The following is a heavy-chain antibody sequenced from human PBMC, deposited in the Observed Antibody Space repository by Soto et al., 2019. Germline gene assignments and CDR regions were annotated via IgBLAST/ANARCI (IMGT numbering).Heavy chain of an antibody. V-gene: IGHV4-34*01. J-gene: IGHJ6*03. CDR2: INHSGST. CDR1: GESFSGYY. Sequence: QVQLQQWGAGLLKPSETLSLTCAVYGESFSGYYWSWIRQPPGKVLEWIGEINHSGSTNYNPSLKSRVTISVDTFKKQFSLKMSSVTAADTAVYYCARGGGGAYNFWSGYVGYYYYMDVWSKGTPVTVSS. D-gene: IGHD3-3*01. CDR3: ARGGGGAYNFWSGYVGYYYYMDV.